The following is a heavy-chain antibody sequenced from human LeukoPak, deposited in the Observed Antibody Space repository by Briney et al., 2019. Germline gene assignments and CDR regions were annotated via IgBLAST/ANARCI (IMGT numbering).Heavy chain of an antibody. J-gene: IGHJ4*02. CDR2: ISYDGSNK. D-gene: IGHD6-19*01. CDR3: AKDLGSIAVAAE. V-gene: IGHV3-30*18. Sequence: GGSLRLSCAASGFSFGTSWMSWVRQAPGKGLEWVAVISYDGSNKYYADSVKGRFTISRDNSKNTLYLQMNSLRAEDTAVYYCAKDLGSIAVAAEWGQGTLVTVSS. CDR1: GFSFGTSW.